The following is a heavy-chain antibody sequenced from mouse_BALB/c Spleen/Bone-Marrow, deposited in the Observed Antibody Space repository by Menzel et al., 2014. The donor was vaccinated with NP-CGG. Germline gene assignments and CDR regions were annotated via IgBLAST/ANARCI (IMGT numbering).Heavy chain of an antibody. CDR3: ARGYYGSSLVY. V-gene: IGHV1-7*01. CDR1: GYTFTSYW. Sequence: QVQLQQSGAERAKPGASVKMSCKASGYTFTSYWMHWAKQRPGQGLEWIGYINPSTGYTEYNQTFKDKATLTADKSSSTAYMQLSSLTSEDSAVYYCARGYYGSSLVYWGQGTLVTVSA. J-gene: IGHJ3*01. D-gene: IGHD1-1*01. CDR2: INPSTGYT.